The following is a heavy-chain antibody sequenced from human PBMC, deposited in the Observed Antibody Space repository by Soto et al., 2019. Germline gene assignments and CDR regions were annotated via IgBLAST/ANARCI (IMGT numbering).Heavy chain of an antibody. V-gene: IGHV1-3*01. Sequence: EASVKASCKASGYTFTSYAMHWVRQAPGQRLEWMGWINAGNGNTKYSQKFQGRVTITRDTSASTAYMELSSLRSEDTAVYYCARGGFISYYFDYWGQGTLVTVSS. D-gene: IGHD3-22*01. CDR1: GYTFTSYA. CDR2: INAGNGNT. J-gene: IGHJ4*02. CDR3: ARGGFISYYFDY.